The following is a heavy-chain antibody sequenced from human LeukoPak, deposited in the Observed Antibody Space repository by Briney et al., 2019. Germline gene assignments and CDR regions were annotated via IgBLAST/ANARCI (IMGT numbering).Heavy chain of an antibody. CDR2: IYYSGSS. V-gene: IGHV4-39*01. J-gene: IGHJ4*02. CDR3: ARNASDSGTSYFDY. CDR1: GASISSSTYS. Sequence: PSETLSLTCTVSGASISSSTYSWGWICEPPRKGLERVGSIYYSGSSSYNPSLKSRVTISVDTSKNQISLKLDSVPAADTAVYYCARNASDSGTSYFDYWGQGTLVTVSS. D-gene: IGHD1-26*01.